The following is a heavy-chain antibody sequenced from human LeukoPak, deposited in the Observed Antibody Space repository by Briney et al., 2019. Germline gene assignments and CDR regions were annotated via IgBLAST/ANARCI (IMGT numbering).Heavy chain of an antibody. D-gene: IGHD3-22*01. CDR1: GGSISGYY. CDR2: IHSSGGT. J-gene: IGHJ4*02. CDR3: VRHHRSGSGGTYFDY. V-gene: IGHV4-4*09. Sequence: SETLSLTCTVSGGSISGYYWDWIRQPPGNGLEWIGYIHSSGGTHYSPSLESRVTMSVDTSTNQFSLKLTSVTAADTAVYYCVRHHRSGSGGTYFDYWGQGTLVTASS.